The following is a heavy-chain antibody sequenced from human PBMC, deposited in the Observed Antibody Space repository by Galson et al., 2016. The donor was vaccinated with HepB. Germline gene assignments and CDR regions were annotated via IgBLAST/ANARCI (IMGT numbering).Heavy chain of an antibody. Sequence: SLRLSCAASGFTFSNAWMNWVRQAPGKGLEWVGRIKSKVDGGAADYAAPVQGRFTISGDASKNTLYLQMTGLKTEDTAVYYCTTVLSTASMSGWYDWGFDSWGQGTLVTVSS. CDR3: TTVLSTASMSGWYDWGFDS. V-gene: IGHV3-15*07. CDR2: IKSKVDGGAA. D-gene: IGHD6-19*01. CDR1: GFTFSNAW. J-gene: IGHJ4*02.